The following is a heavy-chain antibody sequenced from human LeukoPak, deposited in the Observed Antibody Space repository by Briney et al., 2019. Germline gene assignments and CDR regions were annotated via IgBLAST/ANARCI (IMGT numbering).Heavy chain of an antibody. Sequence: PGGSLRLSCAASGFTFSSYSMNWVRQAPGKGLEWVSSISSSSSYIYYADSVKGRFTISRDNAKNSLYLQMNSLRAEDTAVYYCARGSTNYDFWSGYQHDYYGMDVWGQGTTVTVSS. J-gene: IGHJ6*02. CDR2: ISSSSSYI. CDR1: GFTFSSYS. CDR3: ARGSTNYDFWSGYQHDYYGMDV. D-gene: IGHD3-3*01. V-gene: IGHV3-21*01.